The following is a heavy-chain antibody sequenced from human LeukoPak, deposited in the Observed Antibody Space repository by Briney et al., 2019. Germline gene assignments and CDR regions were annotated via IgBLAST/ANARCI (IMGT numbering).Heavy chain of an antibody. CDR1: GFSLSNYW. Sequence: GGSLRLSCAASGFSLSNYWMCWARQVPGKGLVCVSRINSDGSTTTYADSVKGRFTISRDNAKNTLYLQMNSLRAEDSALYYCARIRESLGLGAFDIWGQGTMVTVSS. CDR3: ARIRESLGLGAFDI. V-gene: IGHV3-74*03. CDR2: INSDGSTT. J-gene: IGHJ3*02. D-gene: IGHD7-27*01.